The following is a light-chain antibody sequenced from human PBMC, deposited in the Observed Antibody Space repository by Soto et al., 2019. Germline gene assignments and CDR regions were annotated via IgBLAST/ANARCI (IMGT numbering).Light chain of an antibody. CDR3: QQTYSVPGT. J-gene: IGKJ4*01. V-gene: IGKV3-20*01. CDR2: GAS. CDR1: QSISSSY. Sequence: EIVLTQSPGTLSLSPGKRATLSCRASQSISSSYLAWYQQRPGQAPRLLIYGASSRATGIPDRFSGSGSGTDFTVTISSLQPEDFATYYCQQTYSVPGTFGGGTKVEIK.